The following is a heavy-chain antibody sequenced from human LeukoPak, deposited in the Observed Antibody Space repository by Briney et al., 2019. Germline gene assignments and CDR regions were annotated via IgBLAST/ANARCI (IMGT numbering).Heavy chain of an antibody. CDR2: IIPIFGTA. CDR3: ATPYYYDSSGYGY. Sequence: ASVKVSCKASGGTFSSYAISWVRQAPGQGLEWMGRIIPIFGTANYAQKFQGRVTITTDESTSTAYMELSSLRSEDTAVYYCATPYYYDSSGYGYWGQGTLVTVSS. CDR1: GGTFSSYA. V-gene: IGHV1-69*05. J-gene: IGHJ4*02. D-gene: IGHD3-22*01.